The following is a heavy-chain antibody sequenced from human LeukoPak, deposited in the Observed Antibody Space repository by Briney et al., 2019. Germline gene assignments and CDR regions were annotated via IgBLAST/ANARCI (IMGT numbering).Heavy chain of an antibody. D-gene: IGHD5-12*01. Sequence: SVKVSCKASGYTFTSYDINWVRQATGQGLEWMGWMNPNSGNTGYAQKFQGRVTMTRNTSISTAYMELSSLRSEDTAVYYCARNLKVDIVATIMGFGGRDYWGQGTLVTVSP. V-gene: IGHV1-8*01. CDR1: GYTFTSYD. J-gene: IGHJ4*02. CDR3: ARNLKVDIVATIMGFGGRDY. CDR2: MNPNSGNT.